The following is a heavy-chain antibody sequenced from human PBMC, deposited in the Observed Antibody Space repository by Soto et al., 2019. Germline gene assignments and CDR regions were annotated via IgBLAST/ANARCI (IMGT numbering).Heavy chain of an antibody. CDR1: GYTFTSYD. D-gene: IGHD2-2*01. J-gene: IGHJ5*02. CDR2: MNPNSGNT. CDR3: AREGSTCRFAP. V-gene: IGHV1-8*01. Sequence: QVQLVQSGAEVKKPGASVKVSCKASGYTFTSYDINWVRQATGQGLEWMGWMNPNSGNTGYAQKFQGRVTMTRNTSISTADRGLSSLRSEEPAVYYCAREGSTCRFAPWGQEPRVTVSS.